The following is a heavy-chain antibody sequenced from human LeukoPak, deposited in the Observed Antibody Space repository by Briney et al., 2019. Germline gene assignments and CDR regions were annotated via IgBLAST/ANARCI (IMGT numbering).Heavy chain of an antibody. CDR3: AKDLPDGYSYGSEFDY. V-gene: IGHV3-23*01. J-gene: IGHJ4*02. D-gene: IGHD5-18*01. CDR1: GFTFSSYA. Sequence: GGSLRLACAACGFTFSSYAMSWVRQAPGKGLEWISAISGSGGSTYYADSVKGRFTISRDNSKNTLYLQMNSLRAEDTAVYYCAKDLPDGYSYGSEFDYWGQGTLVTVSS. CDR2: ISGSGGST.